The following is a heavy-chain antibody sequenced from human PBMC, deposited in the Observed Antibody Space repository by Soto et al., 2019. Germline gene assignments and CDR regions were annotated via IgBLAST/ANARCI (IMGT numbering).Heavy chain of an antibody. CDR3: ARVLGYCSGGSCSGAFDI. CDR1: GGSISSSSYY. J-gene: IGHJ3*02. V-gene: IGHV4-39*01. Sequence: QLQLQESGPGLVKPSETLSLTCTVSGGSISSSSYYWGWIRQPPGKGLEWIGSIYYSGSTYYNPSLKRRVTTSVDTSKNQFSLKLSSVTAADTAVYYCARVLGYCSGGSCSGAFDIWGQGTMVTVSS. D-gene: IGHD2-15*01. CDR2: IYYSGST.